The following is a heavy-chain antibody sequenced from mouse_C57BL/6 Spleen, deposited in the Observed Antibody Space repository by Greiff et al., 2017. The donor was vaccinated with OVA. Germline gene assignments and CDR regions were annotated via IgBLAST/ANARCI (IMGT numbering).Heavy chain of an antibody. J-gene: IGHJ1*03. Sequence: QVQLQQPGTELVKPGDSVKLSCKASGYTFTSYWMHWVKQRPGQGLEWIGNINPSNGGTNYNEKFKSKATLTVDKSASTAYMQLSSRTSEDSAVYYCSRDDYVSSHWYFDFWGTGTTVTVSS. D-gene: IGHD1-1*01. V-gene: IGHV1-53*01. CDR3: SRDDYVSSHWYFDF. CDR2: INPSNGGT. CDR1: GYTFTSYW.